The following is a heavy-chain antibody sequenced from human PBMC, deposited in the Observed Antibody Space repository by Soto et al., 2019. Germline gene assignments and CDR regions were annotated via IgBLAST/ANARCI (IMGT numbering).Heavy chain of an antibody. J-gene: IGHJ6*02. CDR2: IIPMFGTA. D-gene: IGHD1-26*01. V-gene: IGHV1-69*06. CDR3: ASGRGGSYEGDEYFYYYGMDV. Sequence: QVQLVQSGAEVKKPGSSVKVSCKASGGTFSSDAISWVRQAPGQGLEWMGGIIPMFGTATYAQRIQGRVTIAADKSTSTAYMELSSLRSEVTAVYYCASGRGGSYEGDEYFYYYGMDVWGQGTTVTVSS. CDR1: GGTFSSDA.